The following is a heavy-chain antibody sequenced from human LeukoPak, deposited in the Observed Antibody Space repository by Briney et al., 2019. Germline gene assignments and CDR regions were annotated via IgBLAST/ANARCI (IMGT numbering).Heavy chain of an antibody. CDR1: GFTFSSYA. Sequence: GGSLRLSCSASGFTFSSYAMHWVRQAPGKGLEYVSAISSNGGSTYYADSVKGRFTISRDNSKNMLYLQMNSLRVEDTAVYYCVRDVNGDGTVGWFDPWGQGTLVIVSS. J-gene: IGHJ5*02. V-gene: IGHV3-64*04. D-gene: IGHD3-10*01. CDR2: ISSNGGST. CDR3: VRDVNGDGTVGWFDP.